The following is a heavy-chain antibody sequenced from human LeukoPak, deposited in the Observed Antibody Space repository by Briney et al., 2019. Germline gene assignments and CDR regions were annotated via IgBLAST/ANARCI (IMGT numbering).Heavy chain of an antibody. CDR3: ARGGLTDYYYYGMDV. D-gene: IGHD3-9*01. Sequence: PGGSLRLSCAASGFTFSNYNMNWVRQAPGKGLEWVSYISSRSSTIFYADSVKGRFTISRDNAKNSLYLQMNSLRAEDTAVYYCARGGLTDYYYYGMDVWGRGTTVTVSS. CDR2: ISSRSSTI. CDR1: GFTFSNYN. V-gene: IGHV3-48*04. J-gene: IGHJ6*02.